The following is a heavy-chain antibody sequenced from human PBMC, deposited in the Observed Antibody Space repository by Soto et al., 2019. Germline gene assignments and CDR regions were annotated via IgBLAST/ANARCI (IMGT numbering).Heavy chain of an antibody. CDR3: ARANYMVRGVMDNYYYYYYMDV. V-gene: IGHV1-2*04. CDR2: INPNSGGT. D-gene: IGHD3-10*01. Sequence: QVQLVQSGAEVKKPGASVKVSCKASGYTFTGYYMHWVRQAPGQGLEWMGWINPNSGGTNYAQKFQGWVTMTRDTSISTAYMELSRLRSDETAVYYCARANYMVRGVMDNYYYYYYMDVWGKGTTVTVSS. CDR1: GYTFTGYY. J-gene: IGHJ6*03.